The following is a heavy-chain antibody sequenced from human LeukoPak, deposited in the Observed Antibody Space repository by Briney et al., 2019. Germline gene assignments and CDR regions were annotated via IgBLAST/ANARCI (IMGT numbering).Heavy chain of an antibody. CDR1: GFSFSTHW. D-gene: IGHD6-13*01. Sequence: GGSLRLSCAASGFSFSTHWMHWVRQAPGKGLLWVSHIHSDGSDTGYADSVKGRFTISRDNAKMSLYLQMNSLRVEDTALYYCSAAAAGTEYFEYWGQGTLVTVSS. V-gene: IGHV3-74*01. CDR3: SAAAAGTEYFEY. J-gene: IGHJ4*02. CDR2: IHSDGSDT.